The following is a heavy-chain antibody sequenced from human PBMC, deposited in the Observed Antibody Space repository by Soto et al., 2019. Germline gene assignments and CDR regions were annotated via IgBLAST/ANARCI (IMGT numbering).Heavy chain of an antibody. J-gene: IGHJ6*02. CDR3: AREGLGATVYYYYGMDV. CDR2: IIPIFGTA. CDR1: GGTFSSYA. D-gene: IGHD5-12*01. V-gene: IGHV1-69*13. Sequence: SVKVSCKASGGTFSSYAISWVRQAPGQGLEWMGGIIPIFGTANYAQKSQGRVTITADESTSTAYMELSSLRSEDTAVYYCAREGLGATVYYYYGMDVWGQGTTVTVSS.